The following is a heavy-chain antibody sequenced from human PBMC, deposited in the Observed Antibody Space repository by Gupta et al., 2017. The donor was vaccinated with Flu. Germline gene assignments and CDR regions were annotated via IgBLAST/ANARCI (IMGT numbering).Heavy chain of an antibody. Sequence: GKGLEWIGSIYYSGSTYYNPSLKSRVTISVDTSKNQFSLKLSSVTAADTAVYYCVRFWSGYYTHYYYYYMDVWGKGTTVTVSS. V-gene: IGHV4-39*01. CDR2: IYYSGST. D-gene: IGHD3-3*01. CDR3: VRFWSGYYTHYYYYYMDV. J-gene: IGHJ6*03.